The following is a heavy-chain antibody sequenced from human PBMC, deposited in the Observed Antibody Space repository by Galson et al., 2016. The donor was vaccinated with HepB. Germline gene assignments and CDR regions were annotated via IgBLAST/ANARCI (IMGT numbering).Heavy chain of an antibody. J-gene: IGHJ4*02. CDR2: IRSTAYGGTT. CDR1: GFTFSDYA. V-gene: IGHV3-49*03. D-gene: IGHD3-9*01. CDR3: TKVIYDISTGYRSLSDY. Sequence: SLRLSCAASGFTFSDYAMSWFRQAPAKGLEWVGLIRSTAYGGTTEYDASVKGRVTMSRDDSKSIAHLHLNSLKTDDPAVYYCTKVIYDISTGYRSLSDYLGQGPLVTVSA.